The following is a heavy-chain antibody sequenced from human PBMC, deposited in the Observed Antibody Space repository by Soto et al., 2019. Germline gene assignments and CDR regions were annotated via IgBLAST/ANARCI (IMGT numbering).Heavy chain of an antibody. Sequence: EVQVVESGGGVVQPGGSLRLSCAASGFIFSNHWMTWVRQVPGKGLEWVANINQDGSDQYYLDSVKGRFTISRDNAKNSLFLQMNSLRVEDTAVYYCATSMRHTLDPWGQGTLVTVSS. CDR3: ATSMRHTLDP. D-gene: IGHD2-8*01. CDR2: INQDGSDQ. J-gene: IGHJ5*02. V-gene: IGHV3-7*01. CDR1: GFIFSNHW.